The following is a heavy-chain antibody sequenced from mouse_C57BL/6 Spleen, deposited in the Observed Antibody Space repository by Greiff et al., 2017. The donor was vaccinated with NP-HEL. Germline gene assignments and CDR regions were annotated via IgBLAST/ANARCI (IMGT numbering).Heavy chain of an antibody. D-gene: IGHD1-1*01. CDR2: INPNNGGT. V-gene: IGHV1-26*01. CDR1: GYTFTDYY. Sequence: EVQLQQSGPELVKPGASVKISCKASGYTFTDYYMNWVKQSHGKSLEWIGDINPNNGGTSYNQKFKGKATLTVDKSSSTAYMELRSLTSEDSAVYYCARDVYGHWGQGTTLTVSS. CDR3: ARDVYGH. J-gene: IGHJ2*01.